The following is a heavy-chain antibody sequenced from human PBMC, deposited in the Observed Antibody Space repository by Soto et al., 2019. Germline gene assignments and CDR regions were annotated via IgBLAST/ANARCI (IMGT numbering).Heavy chain of an antibody. CDR3: ARDLAAADY. CDR2: INPNGGST. CDR1: GYIFINYY. Sequence: QVHLVQSGAEVKKPGASVTVSCNASGYIFINYYIHWVRQAPGQGLEWIGIINPNGGSTHYAQKLRGLVTMARDTSTSTVYMDLSSLRSDDTAVYYCARDLAAADYWGQGTLVTVSS. D-gene: IGHD6-13*01. V-gene: IGHV1-46*01. J-gene: IGHJ4*02.